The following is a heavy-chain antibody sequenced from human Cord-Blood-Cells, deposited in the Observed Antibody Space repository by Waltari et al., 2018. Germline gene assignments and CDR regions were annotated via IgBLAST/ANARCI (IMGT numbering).Heavy chain of an antibody. CDR3: ATGTGGA. Sequence: KPSETLSLTCAVSGYSISSGYYWGWIRQPPGKGLEWIGSIYHSGSTYYNPSLKSRVTISVDTSKNQFSLKLSSVTAADTAVYYCATGTGGAWGQGTLVTVSS. CDR1: GYSISSGYY. CDR2: IYHSGST. V-gene: IGHV4-38-2*01. D-gene: IGHD6-13*01. J-gene: IGHJ5*02.